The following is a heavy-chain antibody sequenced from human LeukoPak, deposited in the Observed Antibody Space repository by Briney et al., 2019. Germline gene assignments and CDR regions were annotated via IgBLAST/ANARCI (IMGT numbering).Heavy chain of an antibody. V-gene: IGHV4-34*01. Sequence: SETLSLTCAVYGGSFSGYYWTWIRQPPGKGLEWIGEINHSGSTNYNPSLKSRVTISVNTSKNQFSLKLSSVTAADTAVYYCARRGSSSFYYYYYMDVWGKGTPVTVSS. J-gene: IGHJ6*03. CDR2: INHSGST. D-gene: IGHD6-13*01. CDR3: ARRGSSSFYYYYYMDV. CDR1: GGSFSGYY.